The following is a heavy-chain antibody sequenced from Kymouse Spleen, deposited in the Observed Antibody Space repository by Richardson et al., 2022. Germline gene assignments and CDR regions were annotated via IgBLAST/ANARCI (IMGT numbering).Heavy chain of an antibody. V-gene: IGHV3-15*01. CDR2: IKSKTDGGTT. D-gene: IGHD4-23*01. J-gene: IGHJ6*02. CDR1: GFTFSNAW. Sequence: EVQLVESGGGLVKPGGSLRLSCAASGFTFSNAWMSWVRQAPGKGLEWVGRIKSKTDGGTTDYAAPVKGRFTISRDDSKNTLYLQMNSLKTEDTAVYYCTTDREVTPRPHYYYYYGMDVWGQGTTVTVSS. CDR3: TTDREVTPRPHYYYYYGMDV.